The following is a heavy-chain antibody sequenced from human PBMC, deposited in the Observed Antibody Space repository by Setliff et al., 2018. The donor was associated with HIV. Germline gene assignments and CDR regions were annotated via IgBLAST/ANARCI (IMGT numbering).Heavy chain of an antibody. CDR1: AFIFTTYG. Sequence: GGSLRLSCEASAFIFTTYGMHWVRQAPGKGLEWIAFIRYDGNDKYYADSVKGRFTISRDNAKSTVYLQMGSLSADDTAVYYCARGGFNHAFDIWGQGTMVTVSS. J-gene: IGHJ3*02. V-gene: IGHV3-30*02. D-gene: IGHD2-15*01. CDR2: IRYDGNDK. CDR3: ARGGFNHAFDI.